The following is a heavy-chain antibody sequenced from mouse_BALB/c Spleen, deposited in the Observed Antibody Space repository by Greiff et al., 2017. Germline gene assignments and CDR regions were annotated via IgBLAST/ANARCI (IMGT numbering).Heavy chain of an antibody. CDR3: ARDPRWLLRGAMDY. D-gene: IGHD2-3*01. CDR2: ISDGGSYT. J-gene: IGHJ4*01. V-gene: IGHV5-4*02. CDR1: GFTFSDYY. Sequence: VQLKESGGGLVKPGGSLKLSCAASGFTFSDYYMYWVRQTPEKRLEWVATISDGGSYTYYPDSVKGRFTISRDNAKNNLYLQMSSLKSEDTAMYYCARDPRWLLRGAMDYWGQGTSVTVSS.